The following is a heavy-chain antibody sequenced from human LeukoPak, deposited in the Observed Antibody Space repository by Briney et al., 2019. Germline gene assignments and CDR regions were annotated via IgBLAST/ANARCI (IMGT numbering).Heavy chain of an antibody. CDR2: ISSSSSYI. V-gene: IGHV3-21*01. Sequence: GGSLRLSCADSGFTFSSYSMNWVRQAPGKGLEWVSSISSSSSYIYYADSVKGRFTISRDNAKNSLYLQMNSLRAEDTAVYYCAGGGEDFWSGYWGSYYYMDVWGKGTTVTVSS. CDR3: AGGGEDFWSGYWGSYYYMDV. D-gene: IGHD3-3*01. J-gene: IGHJ6*03. CDR1: GFTFSSYS.